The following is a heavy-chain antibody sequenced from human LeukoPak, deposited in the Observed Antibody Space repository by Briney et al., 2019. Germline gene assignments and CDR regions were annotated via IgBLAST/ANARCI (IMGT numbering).Heavy chain of an antibody. CDR2: IYYSGST. V-gene: IGHV4-31*03. CDR1: GGSISSGGYY. D-gene: IGHD6-13*01. J-gene: IGHJ5*02. CDR3: ARVRSPLIAATDP. Sequence: PSQTLSPTCTVSGGSISSGGYYWSWIRQHPGKGLEWIGYIYYSGSTYYNPSLKSRVTISVDTSKNQFSLKLSSVTAADTAVYYCARVRSPLIAATDPWGQGTLVTVSS.